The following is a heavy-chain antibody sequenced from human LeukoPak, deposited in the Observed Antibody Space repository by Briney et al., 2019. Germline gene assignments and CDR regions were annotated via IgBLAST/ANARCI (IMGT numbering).Heavy chain of an antibody. D-gene: IGHD3-10*01. V-gene: IGHV4-39*01. CDR1: GGSISSSSYY. CDR2: IYYSGST. J-gene: IGHJ4*02. CDR3: ARYDSGEFDY. Sequence: SETLSLTCTVSGGSISSSSYYWGWIRQPPGKGLEWIGSIYYSGSTYYNPSLKSRVTISVDTSKNQFSLKLSSVTAADTAVYYCARYDSGEFDYWGQGTLVIVSS.